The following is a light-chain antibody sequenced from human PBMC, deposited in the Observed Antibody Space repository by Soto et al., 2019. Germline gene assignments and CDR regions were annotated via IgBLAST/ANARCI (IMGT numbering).Light chain of an antibody. CDR3: QQYHSTPWT. CDR2: WAS. V-gene: IGKV4-1*01. CDR1: QSVLYRSSNKNY. Sequence: DIVMTQSPDSLAVSLGERATINCKSSQSVLYRSSNKNYLAWYQQKPGQPPKLLIYWASTRESGVPDRFSGGGSQTDFTLTISSLQAEDVAVYSCQQYHSTPWTFGQGTKVDIK. J-gene: IGKJ1*01.